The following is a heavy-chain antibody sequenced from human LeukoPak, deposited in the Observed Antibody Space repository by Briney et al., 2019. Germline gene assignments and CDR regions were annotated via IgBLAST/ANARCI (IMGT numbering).Heavy chain of an antibody. CDR1: GFTSSSHW. V-gene: IGHV3-21*01. J-gene: IGHJ4*02. CDR2: INNVASHI. D-gene: IGHD3-3*01. Sequence: GGSLRLSCAASGFTSSSHWMNWVRQAPGKGLEWVSSINNVASHIYYAGSVRGRFTISRDNAKNSVYLQMNSLRAEDTAVYYCARDRGDFWSGYIGYWGQGTLVTVSS. CDR3: ARDRGDFWSGYIGY.